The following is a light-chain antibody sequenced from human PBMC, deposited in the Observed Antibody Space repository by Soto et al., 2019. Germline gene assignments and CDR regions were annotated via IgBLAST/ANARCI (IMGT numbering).Light chain of an antibody. CDR2: VAS. J-gene: IGKJ4*01. Sequence: DIQMTQSPSSLSASVGDRVTITCRASQSIGSYLSWYQQKPGKAPKLLINVASTLQSGVPLRFSGSGSGTEFTLAISSLQPEDFATYYCQQSASTPQTFGGGTRVEIK. CDR1: QSIGSY. V-gene: IGKV1-39*01. CDR3: QQSASTPQT.